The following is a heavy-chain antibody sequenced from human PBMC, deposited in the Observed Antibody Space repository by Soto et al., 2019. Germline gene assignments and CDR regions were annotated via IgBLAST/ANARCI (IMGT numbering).Heavy chain of an antibody. CDR3: AKDRRSGWTHFDY. Sequence: GGSLRLSCAASGFTFSSYAMSWVRQAPGKGLEWVSAISGSGGSTYYADSVKGRFTISRDNSKNTLYLQMNSLRAEDTAVHYCAKDRRSGWTHFDYWGQGALVTVSS. J-gene: IGHJ4*02. CDR2: ISGSGGST. V-gene: IGHV3-23*01. CDR1: GFTFSSYA. D-gene: IGHD6-19*01.